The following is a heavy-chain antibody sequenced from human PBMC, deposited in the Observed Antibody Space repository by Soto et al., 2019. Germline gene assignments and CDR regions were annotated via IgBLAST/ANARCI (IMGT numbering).Heavy chain of an antibody. CDR3: XXXXXXXXXY. J-gene: IGHJ4*02. Sequence: QVQLVESGGGVVQPGRSLRLSCAASGFTFSHYAMHWVRQAPGKGLEWVALMSYDGSNEYYADSVKGRFTISRDNSKNTLYLQMNSLRAEXXXXXXXXXXXXXXXXYXGQGTLVTVSS. V-gene: IGHV3-30*03. CDR1: GFTFSHYA. CDR2: MSYDGSNE.